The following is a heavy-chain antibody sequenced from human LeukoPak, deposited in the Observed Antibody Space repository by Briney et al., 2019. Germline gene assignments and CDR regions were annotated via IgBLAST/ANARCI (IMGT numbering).Heavy chain of an antibody. V-gene: IGHV2-5*02. CDR1: GFSLSTSGVG. Sequence: SGPTLVNPTQTLTLTCTFSGFSLSTSGVGVGWIRQPPGKALEWLALIYRDDDKRHNPFLKSRLTITKDTSKNQVVLTMTNMDPADTVTYYCAHRRSGYNFNDGDFDYWGQGTLVTVSS. CDR2: IYRDDDK. J-gene: IGHJ4*02. CDR3: AHRRSGYNFNDGDFDY. D-gene: IGHD3-22*01.